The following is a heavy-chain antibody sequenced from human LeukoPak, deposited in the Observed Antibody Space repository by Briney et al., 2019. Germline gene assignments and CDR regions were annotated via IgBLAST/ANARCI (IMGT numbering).Heavy chain of an antibody. CDR1: GGSFSGYY. CDR3: ARGLSDSPTVFDY. CDR2: INHSGST. J-gene: IGHJ4*02. V-gene: IGHV4-34*01. Sequence: SETLSLTCAVYGGSFSGYYWGWIRQPPGKGLEWIGEINHSGSTNYNPSLKSRVTISVDTSKNQFSLKLSSVTAADTAVYYCARGLSDSPTVFDYWGQGTLVTVSS. D-gene: IGHD4-17*01.